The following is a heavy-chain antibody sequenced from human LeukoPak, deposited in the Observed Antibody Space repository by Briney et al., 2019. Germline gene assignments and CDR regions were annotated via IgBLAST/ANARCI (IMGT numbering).Heavy chain of an antibody. D-gene: IGHD2-21*01. J-gene: IGHJ3*02. CDR1: GFSLSNARMG. Sequence: SGPTLVNPTETLTPTCTVSGFSLSNARMGVSWIRQPPGKALEWLAHIFSNDEKSYSTSLKSRLTISKDTSKSQVVLTMTNMDPVDTATYYCARMLTWAKVNAFDIWGQGTMVTVSS. CDR3: ARMLTWAKVNAFDI. V-gene: IGHV2-26*01. CDR2: IFSNDEK.